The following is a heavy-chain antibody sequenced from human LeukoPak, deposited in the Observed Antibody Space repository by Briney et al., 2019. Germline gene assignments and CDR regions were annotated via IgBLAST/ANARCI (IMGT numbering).Heavy chain of an antibody. J-gene: IGHJ4*02. V-gene: IGHV4-34*01. CDR3: ARDRSGYYNY. CDR1: GGSFSGYY. D-gene: IGHD3-22*01. CDR2: INHSGST. Sequence: SETLSLTCAVYGGSFSGYYWSWIRQPPGKGLEWIGEINHSGSTNYNPSLKSRVTMSVDTSKNQFSLKLSSVTAADTAVYYCARDRSGYYNYWGQGTLVTVSS.